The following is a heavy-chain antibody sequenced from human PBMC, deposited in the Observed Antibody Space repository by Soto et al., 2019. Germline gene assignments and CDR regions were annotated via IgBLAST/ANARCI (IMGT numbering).Heavy chain of an antibody. J-gene: IGHJ4*02. CDR2: ISYDGSNK. V-gene: IGHV3-30*18. CDR3: AKDGPVGFTFDY. CDR1: GFTFSSYG. Sequence: QVQLVESGGGVVQPGRSLRLSCAASGFTFSSYGMHWVRQAPGKGLEWVAVISYDGSNKYYADSVKGRFTISRDNSKNTLYLQMNSLRAEDTAVYYCAKDGPVGFTFDYWGQGTLVTVSS. D-gene: IGHD1-26*01.